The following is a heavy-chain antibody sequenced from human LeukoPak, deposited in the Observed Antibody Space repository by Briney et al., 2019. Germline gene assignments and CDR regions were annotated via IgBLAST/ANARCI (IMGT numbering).Heavy chain of an antibody. CDR1: GFTYNSYW. J-gene: IGHJ6*02. Sequence: GGTLRLSCAVSGFTYNSYWLTWVREAPGKGLEWVANIKEDGSEKYYVDSVKGRFTISSDNAKNSLPLQMTSLRAEDTAIYSCARGRWRAAMDVWGQGTTVTVSS. D-gene: IGHD5-24*01. CDR3: ARGRWRAAMDV. CDR2: IKEDGSEK. V-gene: IGHV3-7*05.